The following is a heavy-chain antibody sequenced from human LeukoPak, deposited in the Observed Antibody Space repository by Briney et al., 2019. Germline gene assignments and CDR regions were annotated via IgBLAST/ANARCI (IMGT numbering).Heavy chain of an antibody. CDR2: ISAYNGNT. J-gene: IGHJ4*02. D-gene: IGHD2-2*01. CDR3: ARDKAAVPAAMSDY. Sequence: ASVKVSCKASGYTFTSYGISWVRQAPGQGLEWIGWISAYNGNTNYAQKLQGRVTMTTDTSTSTAYMELRSLRSDDTAVYYCARDKAAVPAAMSDYWGQGTLVTVSS. V-gene: IGHV1-18*01. CDR1: GYTFTSYG.